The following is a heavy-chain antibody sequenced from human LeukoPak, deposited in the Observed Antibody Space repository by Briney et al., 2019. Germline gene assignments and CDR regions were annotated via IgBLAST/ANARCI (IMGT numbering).Heavy chain of an antibody. CDR2: ISGSSSYI. CDR3: AKVGSGYYGDY. CDR1: GFTFSSYS. D-gene: IGHD3-3*01. V-gene: IGHV3-21*01. J-gene: IGHJ4*02. Sequence: GGSLRLSCAASGFTFSSYSMNWVRQAPGKGLEWVSSISGSSSYIYYADSVKGRFTISRDNSKNTLYLQMNSLRAEDTAVYYCAKVGSGYYGDYWGQGTLVTVSS.